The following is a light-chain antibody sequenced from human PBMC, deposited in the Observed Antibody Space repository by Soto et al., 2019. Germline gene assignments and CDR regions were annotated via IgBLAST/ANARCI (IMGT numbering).Light chain of an antibody. CDR2: KAS. CDR1: QSISSW. CDR3: LESSSALT. J-gene: IGKJ5*01. Sequence: DIQMTQSPSTLSAFVGDRVTITCRASQSISSWLAWYQQKPGKAPKLLIYKASTLKSGVPSRFSGSGSGTEFTLTISSLQPEDLATYYCLESSSALTFGQGTRLEIK. V-gene: IGKV1-5*03.